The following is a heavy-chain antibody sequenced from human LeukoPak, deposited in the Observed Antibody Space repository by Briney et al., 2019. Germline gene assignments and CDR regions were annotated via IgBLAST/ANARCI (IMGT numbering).Heavy chain of an antibody. Sequence: ASVKVSCKVSGYTLTELSMHWVRQAPGKGLEWMGGFDPEDGETIYAQKFQGRVTMTEDTSTDTAYMELRSLRSDDTAVYYCARTYDSSGYYPTELDYWGQGTLVTVSS. V-gene: IGHV1-24*01. CDR2: FDPEDGET. J-gene: IGHJ4*02. CDR3: ARTYDSSGYYPTELDY. D-gene: IGHD3-22*01. CDR1: GYTLTELS.